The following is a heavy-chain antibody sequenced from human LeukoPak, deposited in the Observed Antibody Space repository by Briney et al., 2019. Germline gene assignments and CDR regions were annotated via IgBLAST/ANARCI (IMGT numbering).Heavy chain of an antibody. Sequence: GGSLRLSCAASGFTFSIYGMHWVRQAPGKGLEWVAVMANDAKTTYYADSVKGRFTISRDNSKNTLYLQMNSLRAEDTAVYYCAGYCSGGSCYVDAFDIWGQGTMVTVSS. V-gene: IGHV3-30*03. CDR2: MANDAKTT. CDR1: GFTFSIYG. CDR3: AGYCSGGSCYVDAFDI. D-gene: IGHD2-15*01. J-gene: IGHJ3*02.